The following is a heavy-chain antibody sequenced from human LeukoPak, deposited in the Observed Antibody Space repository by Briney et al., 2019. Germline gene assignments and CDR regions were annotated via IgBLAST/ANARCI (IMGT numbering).Heavy chain of an antibody. Sequence: GGSLRLSCAASGFTFSSSAMHWVRQPPGKGLEWVAINSYDGSSKYYADSVKGRFTISRDNSKNTMYLQMNSLRGEDTAVYYCARASGSYNYWGRGTLVTVSS. CDR2: NSYDGSSK. CDR3: ARASGSYNY. V-gene: IGHV3-30-3*01. J-gene: IGHJ4*02. D-gene: IGHD1-26*01. CDR1: GFTFSSSA.